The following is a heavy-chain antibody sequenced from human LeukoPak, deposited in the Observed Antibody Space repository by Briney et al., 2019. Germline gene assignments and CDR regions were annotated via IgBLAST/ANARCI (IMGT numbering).Heavy chain of an antibody. CDR2: IYHSGST. J-gene: IGHJ4*02. Sequence: SETLSLTCAVSGGSISSGGYSWSWIRQPPGKGLEWIGYIYHSGSTYYNPSLKSRVTISVDTSKNQFSLKLSSVTAADTAVYYCARVADYSNSAHADYWGQGTLVTVSS. V-gene: IGHV4-30-2*01. D-gene: IGHD4-11*01. CDR3: ARVADYSNSAHADY. CDR1: GGSISSGGYS.